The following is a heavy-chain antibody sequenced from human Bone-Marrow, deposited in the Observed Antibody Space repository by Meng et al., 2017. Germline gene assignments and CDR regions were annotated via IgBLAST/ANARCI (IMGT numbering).Heavy chain of an antibody. Sequence: ASVKVSCKASGYTFSSYGISWVRQAPGQRPEWMGWTSSNNGDTNYAQKFQGRVTMTADTSTSTAYMELRSLRSEDTAVYYCARDGPDAFDIWGQGTMVTVSS. J-gene: IGHJ3*02. V-gene: IGHV1-18*01. CDR1: GYTFSSYG. CDR2: TSSNNGDT. CDR3: ARDGPDAFDI.